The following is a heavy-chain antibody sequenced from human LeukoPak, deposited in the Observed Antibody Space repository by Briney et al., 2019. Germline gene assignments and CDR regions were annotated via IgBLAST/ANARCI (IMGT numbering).Heavy chain of an antibody. V-gene: IGHV3-30*19. Sequence: QPGGSLRLSCAASGFTFSSYGMHWVRQAPGKGLEWVAVIAYDGSSTVYADSVKGRFTISRDNSKNTLYLQMNSLRTEDTAVYYCARGASTAAKYGMDVWGRGTAVTVSS. CDR1: GFTFSSYG. CDR2: IAYDGSST. D-gene: IGHD2-21*02. J-gene: IGHJ6*02. CDR3: ARGASTAAKYGMDV.